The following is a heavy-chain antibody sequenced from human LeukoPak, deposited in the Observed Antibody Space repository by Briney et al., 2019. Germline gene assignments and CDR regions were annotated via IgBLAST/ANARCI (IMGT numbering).Heavy chain of an antibody. CDR3: AKDGEGYLGEGHWFDP. V-gene: IGHV3-9*01. Sequence: GGSLRLSCAASGFTFDDYAMHWVRQAPGKGLEWISGISWNSDSIGYADSVKGRFTISRDNAKNSLYLQMNSLRAEDTALYYCAKDGEGYLGEGHWFDPWGQGTLVTVSS. CDR2: ISWNSDSI. CDR1: GFTFDDYA. D-gene: IGHD2-15*01. J-gene: IGHJ5*02.